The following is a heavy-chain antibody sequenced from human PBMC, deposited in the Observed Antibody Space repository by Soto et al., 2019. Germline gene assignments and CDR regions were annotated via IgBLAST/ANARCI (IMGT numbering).Heavy chain of an antibody. V-gene: IGHV4-38-2*02. CDR3: ARDPANLALAVAYFDS. CDR2: ISHTGRT. J-gene: IGHJ4*02. Sequence: SETLSLTCRVSGSSITNSFYWGWIRQSPEKGLEWIGSISHTGRTSYNPSLKSRVSISVDTSKNQFSLTLTSVTAADTAVYYCARDPANLALAVAYFDSWGQGTLVTAPQ. D-gene: IGHD2-15*01. CDR1: GSSITNSFY.